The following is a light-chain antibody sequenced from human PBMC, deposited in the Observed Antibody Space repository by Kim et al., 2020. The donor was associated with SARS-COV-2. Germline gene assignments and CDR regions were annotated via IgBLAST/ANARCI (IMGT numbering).Light chain of an antibody. CDR1: SSDVGGYNY. CDR3: SSYAGSNRGV. CDR2: EVS. V-gene: IGLV2-8*01. J-gene: IGLJ3*02. Sequence: QSALTQPPSASGSPGQSVTISCTGTSSDVGGYNYVSWYQQHPGKAPKLMIYEVSKRPSGVPDRFPGSKSGNTASLTVSGLQAEDEADYYCSSYAGSNRGVFGGGTQLTVL.